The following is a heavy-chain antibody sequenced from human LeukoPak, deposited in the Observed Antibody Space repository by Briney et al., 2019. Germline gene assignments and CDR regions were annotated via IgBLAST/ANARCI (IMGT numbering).Heavy chain of an antibody. J-gene: IGHJ4*02. Sequence: SETLSLTCTVSGGSISSSSYYWGWIRQPPGKGLEWIVNFYYSGSTYYNPSLKSRVTISVDTSKNQFSLKLRSVTAADTAVYYCARSSESYDSSGYYSYYFDYWGQGTLVTVSS. D-gene: IGHD3-22*01. V-gene: IGHV4-39*07. CDR3: ARSSESYDSSGYYSYYFDY. CDR1: GGSISSSSYY. CDR2: FYYSGST.